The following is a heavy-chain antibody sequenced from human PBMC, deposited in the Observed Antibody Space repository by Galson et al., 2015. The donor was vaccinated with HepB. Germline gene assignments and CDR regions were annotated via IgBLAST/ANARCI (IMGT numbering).Heavy chain of an antibody. V-gene: IGHV4-59*01. CDR1: GGSISSYY. Sequence: TLSLTCTVSGGSISSYYWSWIRQPPGKGLEWIGYIYYSGSTNYNPSLKSRVTISVDTSKNQFSLKLSSVTAADTAVYYCAREMKGGGSYSNWGQGTLVTVSS. J-gene: IGHJ4*02. CDR2: IYYSGST. CDR3: AREMKGGGSYSN. D-gene: IGHD1-26*01.